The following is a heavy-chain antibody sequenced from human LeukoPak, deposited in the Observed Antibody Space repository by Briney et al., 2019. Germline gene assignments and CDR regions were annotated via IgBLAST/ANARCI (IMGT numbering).Heavy chain of an antibody. Sequence: GGSLRLSCAASGLTVSSNYMSWVRQAPGKGLEWVSVIYSGGNTYYADSVKGRFTISRDNSKNTLYLQMNSLRAEDTAVYYCARERVVVVGDAFDIWGQGTMVTVSS. CDR1: GLTVSSNY. CDR2: IYSGGNT. CDR3: ARERVVVVGDAFDI. V-gene: IGHV3-53*01. J-gene: IGHJ3*02. D-gene: IGHD2-15*01.